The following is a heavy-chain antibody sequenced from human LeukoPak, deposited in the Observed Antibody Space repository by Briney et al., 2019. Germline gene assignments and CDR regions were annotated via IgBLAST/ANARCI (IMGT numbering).Heavy chain of an antibody. CDR2: IYSGGIT. D-gene: IGHD4-23*01. CDR1: GFTVSSNY. J-gene: IGHJ4*02. CDR3: ARVVIRPYYFDY. Sequence: GGSLRLFCAISGFTVSSNYMSWVRQAPGKGLEWVSVIYSGGITDYAYSVKGRFTISRDNSKNTLHLQMNNLRAEDTAVYYCARVVIRPYYFDYWGQGTLVTVSS. V-gene: IGHV3-66*01.